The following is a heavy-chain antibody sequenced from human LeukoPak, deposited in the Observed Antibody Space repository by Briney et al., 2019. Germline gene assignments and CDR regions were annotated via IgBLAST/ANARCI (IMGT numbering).Heavy chain of an antibody. CDR1: GFTFSDYY. J-gene: IGHJ4*02. CDR3: AKTFYGDYGDY. Sequence: KAGGSLRLPCAASGFTFSDYYMSWIRQAPGKGLEWVSYISSSGSTIYYADSGKGRFTISRDNAKNPLYLQMNSLRAEDTAVYYCAKTFYGDYGDYWGQGTLVTVPS. CDR2: ISSSGSTI. V-gene: IGHV3-11*01. D-gene: IGHD4-17*01.